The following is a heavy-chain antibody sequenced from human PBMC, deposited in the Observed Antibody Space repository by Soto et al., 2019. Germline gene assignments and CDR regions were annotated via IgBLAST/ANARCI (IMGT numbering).Heavy chain of an antibody. CDR3: ARPPLPGYSIHFNS. D-gene: IGHD2-15*01. J-gene: IGHJ4*02. V-gene: IGHV5-51*01. CDR1: GYIFIDYW. CDR2: VYPRDSDT. Sequence: GESLKISCKASGYIFIDYWIGWVRQMPGKGLEWMGIVYPRDSDTRYSPSFQGQVTISADRSTGTAFLQWRSLKASDTALYYCARPPLPGYSIHFNSWGQGTLVTVSS.